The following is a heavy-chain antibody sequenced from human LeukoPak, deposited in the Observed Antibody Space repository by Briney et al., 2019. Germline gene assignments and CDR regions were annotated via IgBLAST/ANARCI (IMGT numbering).Heavy chain of an antibody. D-gene: IGHD5-18*01. CDR2: IKEDGSEK. CDR3: ARDEGVTYPYGYQH. CDR1: GFTFSSSW. J-gene: IGHJ4*02. V-gene: IGHV3-7*01. Sequence: GGSLRLSCAASGFTFSSSWMTWVRQGPGKGLEWVANIKEDGSEKYYVDSVKGRFTISRDNAKNSLYLQMNSLRTEDTAVYNCARDEGVTYPYGYQHWGQGTLVTVSS.